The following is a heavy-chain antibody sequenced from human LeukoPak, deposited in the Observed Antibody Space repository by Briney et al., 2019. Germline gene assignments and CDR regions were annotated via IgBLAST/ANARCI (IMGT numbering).Heavy chain of an antibody. D-gene: IGHD3-3*01. V-gene: IGHV3-48*01. Sequence: GGSLRLSCAASGFTFSSYSMNWVRQAPGKGLEWVSYISSSSSTIYYADSVKGRFTISRDNAKNSLYLQMNSLRAEDTAVYYCARGERFLEWLLNLKGWYFDYWGQGTLVTVSS. CDR2: ISSSSSTI. CDR1: GFTFSSYS. J-gene: IGHJ4*02. CDR3: ARGERFLEWLLNLKGWYFDY.